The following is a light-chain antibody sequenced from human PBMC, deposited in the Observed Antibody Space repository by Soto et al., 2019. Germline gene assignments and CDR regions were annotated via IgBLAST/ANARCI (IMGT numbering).Light chain of an antibody. CDR1: SSDVGSYDL. CDR2: EGS. Sequence: QSALTQPASVSGSPGQSITISCTGSSSDVGSYDLVSWYQQLPGKAPKLMIYEGSKRPSGVSNRFSGSKSGNTASLTISGLQAEDEADYYCCSYAGSSSYVFGIGTKVTVL. V-gene: IGLV2-23*01. CDR3: CSYAGSSSYV. J-gene: IGLJ1*01.